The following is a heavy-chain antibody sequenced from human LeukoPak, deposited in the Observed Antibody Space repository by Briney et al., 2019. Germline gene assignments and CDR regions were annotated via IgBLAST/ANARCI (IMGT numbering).Heavy chain of an antibody. V-gene: IGHV3-53*01. D-gene: IGHD6-13*01. CDR2: IYSGGST. J-gene: IGHJ6*02. Sequence: GGSLRLSCAASGFTVSSNYMSWVRQAPGKGLEWVSVIYSGGSTYYADSVKGRFTISRDNSKNTLYLQMNSLRAEDTAVYYCAREGVRAAGTDDYYYYYGMDVWGQGTTVTVSS. CDR3: AREGVRAAGTDDYYYYYGMDV. CDR1: GFTVSSNY.